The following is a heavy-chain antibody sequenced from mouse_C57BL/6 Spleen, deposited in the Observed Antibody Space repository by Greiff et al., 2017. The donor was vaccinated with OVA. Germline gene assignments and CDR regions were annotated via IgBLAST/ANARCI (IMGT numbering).Heavy chain of an antibody. CDR1: GFTFSDYG. V-gene: IGHV5-17*01. CDR2: ISSGSSTI. J-gene: IGHJ3*01. Sequence: VQLQQSGGGLVKPGGSLKLSCAASGFTFSDYGMHWVRQAPEKGLEWVAYISSGSSTIYYADTVKGRFTISRDNAKNTLFLQMTSLRSEDTAMYYCARLTGTKAYWGQGTLVTVSA. CDR3: ARLTGTKAY. D-gene: IGHD4-1*01.